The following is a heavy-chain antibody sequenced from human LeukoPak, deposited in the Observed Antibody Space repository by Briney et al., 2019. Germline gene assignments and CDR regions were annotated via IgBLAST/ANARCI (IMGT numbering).Heavy chain of an antibody. CDR3: ARSYYYDSSGSKDAFDI. J-gene: IGHJ3*02. V-gene: IGHV4-30-4*08. CDR2: IYYNGST. Sequence: PSETLSLTCTVSGGSISSGDYYWSWIRQPPGKGLEWIGYIYYNGSTNYNPSLKSRVTISVDTSKNQFSLKLSSVTAADTAVYYCARSYYYDSSGSKDAFDIWGQGTMVTVSS. CDR1: GGSISSGDYY. D-gene: IGHD3-22*01.